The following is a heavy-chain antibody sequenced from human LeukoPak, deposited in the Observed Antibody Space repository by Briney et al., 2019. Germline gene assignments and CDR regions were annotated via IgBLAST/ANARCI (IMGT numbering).Heavy chain of an antibody. Sequence: GGSLRLSCEASGFTFSTYGMHWVRQAPGKGLEWVSGISWNSNSIGYADSVKGRFTISRDNAKNSLYLQMNSLRTEDMALYYCAKALAGTPLYGAFWSLDYWGQGTLVTVSS. CDR1: GFTFSTYG. J-gene: IGHJ4*02. CDR2: ISWNSNSI. D-gene: IGHD6-19*01. V-gene: IGHV3-9*03. CDR3: AKALAGTPLYGAFWSLDY.